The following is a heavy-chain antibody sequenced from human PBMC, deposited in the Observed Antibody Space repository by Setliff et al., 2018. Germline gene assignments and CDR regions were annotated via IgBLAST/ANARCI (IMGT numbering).Heavy chain of an antibody. CDR3: ARSGDYGSGRLSP. CDR1: GGSISSGDHY. D-gene: IGHD3-10*01. Sequence: SETLSLTCTVSGGSISSGDHYWSWIRQPAGKGLEWIGRIHASGSTNYNPSLKSRGTISLDPSNNQFSLRLSSVTAAETAMYYCARSGDYGSGRLSPWGQGTLVTVSS. CDR2: IHASGST. J-gene: IGHJ5*02. V-gene: IGHV4-61*02.